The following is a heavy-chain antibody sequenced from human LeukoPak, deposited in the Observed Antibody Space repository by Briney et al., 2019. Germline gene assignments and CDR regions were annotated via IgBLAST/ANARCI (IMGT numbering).Heavy chain of an antibody. Sequence: SGGSLRLSCAASGFTFSSYAMHWVRQAPGKGLEWVAVISYDGSNKYYADSVKGRFTISRDNSKNTLYLQMNSLRAEDTAVYYCARASMVYAAALFDYWGQGTLVTVSS. CDR1: GFTFSSYA. J-gene: IGHJ4*02. CDR3: ARASMVYAAALFDY. V-gene: IGHV3-30*04. CDR2: ISYDGSNK. D-gene: IGHD2-8*01.